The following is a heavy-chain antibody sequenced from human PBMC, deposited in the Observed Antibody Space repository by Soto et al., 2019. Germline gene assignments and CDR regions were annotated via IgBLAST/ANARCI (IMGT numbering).Heavy chain of an antibody. J-gene: IGHJ5*02. Sequence: SETLSLTCTVSGGSISSGGYYWSWIRQHPGKGLEWIGYIYYSGSTYYNPSLKSRVTISVDTSKNQFSLKLSSVTAADTAVYYCARELCKGGSSWYSVWFDPWGQGTLVTVSS. D-gene: IGHD6-13*01. V-gene: IGHV4-31*03. CDR2: IYYSGST. CDR1: GGSISSGGYY. CDR3: ARELCKGGSSWYSVWFDP.